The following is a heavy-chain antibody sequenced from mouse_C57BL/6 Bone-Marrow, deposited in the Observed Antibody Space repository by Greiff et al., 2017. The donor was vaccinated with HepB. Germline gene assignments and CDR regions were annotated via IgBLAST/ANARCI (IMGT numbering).Heavy chain of an antibody. Sequence: CTASGIDFSRYWMSWVRRAPGKGLEWIGEINPDSSTINYAPSLKDKFIISRDNAKNTLYLQMSKVRSEDTALYYCASTDGYYSYWYFDVWGTGTTVTVSS. J-gene: IGHJ1*03. CDR2: INPDSSTI. D-gene: IGHD2-3*01. V-gene: IGHV4-1*01. CDR3: ASTDGYYSYWYFDV. CDR1: GIDFSRYW.